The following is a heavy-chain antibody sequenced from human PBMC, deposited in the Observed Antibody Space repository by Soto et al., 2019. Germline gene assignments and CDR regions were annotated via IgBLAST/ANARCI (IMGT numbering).Heavy chain of an antibody. Sequence: GGSLRLSCAASGFTFSSYAMHWVRQAPGKGLEWVAVISYDGSNKYYADSVKGRFTISRDNSKNTLYLQMNSLRAEDTAVYYCARGVRMGYNWNYPGFDYWGQGTLVTVSS. V-gene: IGHV3-30-3*01. CDR2: ISYDGSNK. CDR3: ARGVRMGYNWNYPGFDY. J-gene: IGHJ4*02. CDR1: GFTFSSYA. D-gene: IGHD1-7*01.